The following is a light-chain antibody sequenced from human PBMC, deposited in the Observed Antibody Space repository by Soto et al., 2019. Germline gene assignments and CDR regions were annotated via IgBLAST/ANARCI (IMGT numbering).Light chain of an antibody. Sequence: EVVMTQSPLSLPVTLGQPASISCRSSQSLEYSDGNTYFNWFHHRPGQSPRRLIYKVSNRDSGVPVRFGGSRSSTDVTLKISSVAAEDVGVHFCMQSARWTYTFGQGTKLEIK. CDR1: QSLEYSDGNTY. V-gene: IGKV2-30*01. CDR3: MQSARWTYT. CDR2: KVS. J-gene: IGKJ2*01.